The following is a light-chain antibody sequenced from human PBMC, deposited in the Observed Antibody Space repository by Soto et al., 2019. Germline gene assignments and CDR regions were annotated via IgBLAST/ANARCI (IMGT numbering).Light chain of an antibody. CDR3: QQRNDRPLWT. V-gene: IGKV3-11*01. Sequence: EIVVSKSPTTLSPSPSTPFAVSCMPSQSIGLAIAWYQHKPGQAPRLLIFDASQRATGIQARFRGSGSGTDFTLSISSREPEDFAVYYCQQRNDRPLWTFGHGTKVDI. CDR2: DAS. CDR1: QSIGLA. J-gene: IGKJ1*01.